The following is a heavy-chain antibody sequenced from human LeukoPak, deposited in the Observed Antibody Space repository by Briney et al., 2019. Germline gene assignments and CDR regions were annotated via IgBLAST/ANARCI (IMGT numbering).Heavy chain of an antibody. D-gene: IGHD1-20*01. CDR2: IIPIFGTA. CDR3: AREGPPYNWKGIDYYYYMDV. CDR1: GGTFSSYA. J-gene: IGHJ6*03. V-gene: IGHV1-69*06. Sequence: PVASVTVSCKASGGTFSSYAISWVRQAPGQGLEWMGGIIPIFGTANYAQKFQGRVTITADKSTSTAYMELSSLRSEDTAVYYCAREGPPYNWKGIDYYYYMDVWGKGTTVTVSS.